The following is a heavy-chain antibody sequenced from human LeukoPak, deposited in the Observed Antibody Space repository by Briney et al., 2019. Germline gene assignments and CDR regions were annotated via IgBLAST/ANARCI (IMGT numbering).Heavy chain of an antibody. V-gene: IGHV3-48*02. CDR1: GLIFTTYA. CDR3: GRDRLGAGSFDI. CDR2: IHSSSSRI. J-gene: IGHJ3*02. D-gene: IGHD7-27*01. Sequence: PGGSLRLSCAASGLIFTTYAMTWVRQAPGKGLEGISYIHSSSSRIFYADSEKGRFTISRDNDKNSLYLQMISLGDEDAAVYFCGRDRLGAGSFDIWGQGTMVTVSS.